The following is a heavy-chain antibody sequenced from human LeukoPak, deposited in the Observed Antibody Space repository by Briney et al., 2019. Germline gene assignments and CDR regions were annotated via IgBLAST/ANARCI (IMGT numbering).Heavy chain of an antibody. V-gene: IGHV1-69*04. D-gene: IGHD2-2*01. J-gene: IGHJ4*02. Sequence: SVKVSCKASGGTFSSYAISWVRQAPGQGLEWMGRIIPILGIANYAQKFQGGVTITADKSTSTAYMELSSLRSEDTAVYYCASPLAFGYCSSTSCYQFDYWGQGTLVTVSS. CDR1: GGTFSSYA. CDR3: ASPLAFGYCSSTSCYQFDY. CDR2: IIPILGIA.